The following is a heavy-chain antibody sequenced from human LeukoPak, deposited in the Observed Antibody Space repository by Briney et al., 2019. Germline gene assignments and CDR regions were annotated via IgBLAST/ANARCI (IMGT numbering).Heavy chain of an antibody. J-gene: IGHJ6*03. CDR3: TTDLTGYDTLNNYYYYMDV. CDR2: IKSKTVGGTT. CDR1: GFTFSNAW. D-gene: IGHD5-12*01. Sequence: GGSLRLSCAASGFTFSNAWMSWVRQAPGKGLGWVGRIKSKTVGGTTDYAAPVKGRFAISRDDSKNTLYLQMNSLKTEDTAVYYCTTDLTGYDTLNNYYYYMDVWGKGTTVTVSS. V-gene: IGHV3-15*01.